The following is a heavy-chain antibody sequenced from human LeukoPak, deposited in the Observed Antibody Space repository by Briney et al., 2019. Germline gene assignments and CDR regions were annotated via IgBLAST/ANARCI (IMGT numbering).Heavy chain of an antibody. V-gene: IGHV3-21*01. Sequence: PGGSLRLSCAASGFTFSSYSMNWVRQAPGKGLEWVSSISSSSSYIYYADSVKGRFTISRDNAKNSLYLQMNSPRAEDTAVYYCAREGVGYCSGGSCYGEYYFDYWGQGTLVTVSS. CDR3: AREGVGYCSGGSCYGEYYFDY. CDR2: ISSSSSYI. CDR1: GFTFSSYS. D-gene: IGHD2-15*01. J-gene: IGHJ4*02.